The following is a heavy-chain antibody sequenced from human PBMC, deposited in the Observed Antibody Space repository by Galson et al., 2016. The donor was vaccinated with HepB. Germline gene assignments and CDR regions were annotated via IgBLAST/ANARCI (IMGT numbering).Heavy chain of an antibody. J-gene: IGHJ4*02. CDR3: ARDYGDSNSYFNY. Sequence: SLRLSCASSGFRFSSYGMYWVRQAPGKGLEWVAVIHYDGSQRGHADSVKGRFTISRDNSKDTLYLQMNSLRAEDAAVYYCARDYGDSNSYFNYWGQGTLVTVSS. D-gene: IGHD4-17*01. CDR2: IHYDGSQR. CDR1: GFRFSSYG. V-gene: IGHV3-30*12.